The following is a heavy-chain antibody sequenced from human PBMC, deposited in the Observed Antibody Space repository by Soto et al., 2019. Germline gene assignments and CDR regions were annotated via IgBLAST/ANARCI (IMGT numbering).Heavy chain of an antibody. V-gene: IGHV6-1*01. J-gene: IGHJ6*03. CDR3: AGTSSLQWYYMDV. Sequence: PSQTLSLTCVISGDSVSSNSAAWNWIRQSPSRGLEWLGRTYYRSRWYNDYAVSVRSRITVNADTSKNQFSLHLNSVTPEDTAVYYGAGTSSLQWYYMDVWAKGTTVTVSS. CDR2: TYYRSRWYN. CDR1: GDSVSSNSAA. D-gene: IGHD1-7*01.